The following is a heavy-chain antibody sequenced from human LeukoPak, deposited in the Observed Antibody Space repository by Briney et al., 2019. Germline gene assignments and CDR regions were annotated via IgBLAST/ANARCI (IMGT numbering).Heavy chain of an antibody. J-gene: IGHJ4*02. CDR1: GFTFSSYS. D-gene: IGHD1-26*01. CDR2: ISSSSSTI. CDR3: TTNEWELLRGVLY. V-gene: IGHV3-48*01. Sequence: GGSLRLSCAASGFTFSSYSMNWVRQAPGKGLEWVSYISSSSSTIYYADSVKGRFTISRDNAKNSLYLQMNSLRAEDTAVYYCTTNEWELLRGVLYWGQGTLVTVSS.